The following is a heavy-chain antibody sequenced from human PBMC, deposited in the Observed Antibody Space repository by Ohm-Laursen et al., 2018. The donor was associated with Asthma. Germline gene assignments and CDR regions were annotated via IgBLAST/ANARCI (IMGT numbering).Heavy chain of an antibody. CDR2: ISYDGSNK. D-gene: IGHD7-27*01. CDR3: AKDSPTGDWYFDL. CDR1: GFTFSSYA. Sequence: LRLSCAASGFTFSSYAMHWVRQAPGKGLEWVAVISYDGSNKYYADSVKGRFTISRDNSKNTLYLQMNSLRAEDTAVYYCAKDSPTGDWYFDLWGRGTLVTVSS. J-gene: IGHJ2*01. V-gene: IGHV3-30-3*01.